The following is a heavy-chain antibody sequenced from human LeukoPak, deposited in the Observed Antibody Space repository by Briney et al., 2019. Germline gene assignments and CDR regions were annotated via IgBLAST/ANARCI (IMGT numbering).Heavy chain of an antibody. CDR1: GFTFSSYG. D-gene: IGHD2-2*02. CDR2: ISYDGSNK. CDR3: AKAYRYYYYDMDV. J-gene: IGHJ6*02. V-gene: IGHV3-30*18. Sequence: GGSLRLSCAASGFTFSSYGMHWVRQAPGKGLEWVAVISYDGSNKYYVDSVKGRFTISRDNSKNTLYLQVDSLRVEDTAVYYCAKAYRYYYYDMDVWGQGTTVTVSS.